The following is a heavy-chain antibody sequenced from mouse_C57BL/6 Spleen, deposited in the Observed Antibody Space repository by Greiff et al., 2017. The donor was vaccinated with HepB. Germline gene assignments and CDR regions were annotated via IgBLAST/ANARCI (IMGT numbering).Heavy chain of an antibody. CDR2: IWSGGST. CDR3: ARNSAYYYGSSYWYFDV. D-gene: IGHD1-1*01. CDR1: GFSLTSYG. Sequence: VMLVESGPGLVQPSQSLSITCTVSGFSLTSYGVHWVRQSPGKGLEWLGVIWSGGSTDYNAAFISRLSISKDNSKSQVFFKMNSLQADDTAIYYCARNSAYYYGSSYWYFDVWGTGTTVTVSS. V-gene: IGHV2-2*01. J-gene: IGHJ1*03.